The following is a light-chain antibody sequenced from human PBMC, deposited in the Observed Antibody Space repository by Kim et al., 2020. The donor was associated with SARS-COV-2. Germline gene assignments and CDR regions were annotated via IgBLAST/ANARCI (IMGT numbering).Light chain of an antibody. CDR1: QSISTH. CDR2: AAS. Sequence: ASVGDRVTITCRTSQSISTHLNWYKQKPGKAPDLLIYAASSLVSGVPSRFRGTGSGTDFTLTISSLQPEDFATYYCQQTYSTPATFGQGTKVDIK. V-gene: IGKV1-39*01. CDR3: QQTYSTPAT. J-gene: IGKJ1*01.